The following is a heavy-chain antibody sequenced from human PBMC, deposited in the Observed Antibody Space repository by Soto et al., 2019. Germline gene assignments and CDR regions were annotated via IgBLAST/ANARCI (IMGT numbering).Heavy chain of an antibody. V-gene: IGHV3-23*01. CDR1: GFTFSIYA. Sequence: EVQLLESGGGLVQPGGSLRLSCAASGFTFSIYAMNWVRQAPGRGLEWVSVISGNGGRTYYADSVMGRFTMSRDNSKNTLYLQMNSLRAEDTAVYYCAKEVVVESAGRSHYYYYGLDVWGQGTTVTVSS. J-gene: IGHJ6*02. D-gene: IGHD2-2*01. CDR3: AKEVVVESAGRSHYYYYGLDV. CDR2: ISGNGGRT.